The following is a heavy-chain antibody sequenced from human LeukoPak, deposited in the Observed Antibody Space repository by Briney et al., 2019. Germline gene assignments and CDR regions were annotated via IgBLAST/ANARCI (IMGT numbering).Heavy chain of an antibody. CDR1: GFILSDYA. CDR3: ATYSDSCYKY. J-gene: IGHJ4*02. CDR2: ISTDGTGT. Sequence: GGSLRLSCAASGFILSDYAMQWVRQAPGKGLEYVSAISTDGTGTYYAASVRGRFTISRDNTKNTLYLQMGSLRVEDMAVYCCATYSDSCYKYWGQGTLVTVSA. D-gene: IGHD2-15*01. V-gene: IGHV3-64*02.